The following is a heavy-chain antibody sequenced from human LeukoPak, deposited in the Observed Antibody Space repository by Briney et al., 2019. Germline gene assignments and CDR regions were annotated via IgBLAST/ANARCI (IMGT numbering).Heavy chain of an antibody. V-gene: IGHV4-4*02. CDR2: IYHSGST. D-gene: IGHD6-19*01. Sequence: PSETLSLTCAVSGGSISSSNWWSWVRQPPGKGLEWIGEIYHSGSTNYNPSLKSRVTISVDKSKNQFSLKLSSVTAADTAVYYCARVWDSSGWYYYYYMDVWGKGTTVTVSS. CDR3: ARVWDSSGWYYYYYMDV. CDR1: GGSISSSNW. J-gene: IGHJ6*03.